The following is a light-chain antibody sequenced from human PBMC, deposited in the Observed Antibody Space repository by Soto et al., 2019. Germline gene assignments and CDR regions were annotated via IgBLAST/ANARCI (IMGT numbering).Light chain of an antibody. J-gene: IGKJ5*01. CDR3: HQANSFSIT. CDR1: QGISSW. CDR2: AAS. Sequence: DLQMTQSPSSVSASVGDRVTITCRASQGISSWLAWYQQKPGKAPQLLIYAASSLQSGVPSRFSGTGSGSDFTLPISSLQPEDFAPYYGHQANSFSITFGQGTRLFIK. V-gene: IGKV1-12*01.